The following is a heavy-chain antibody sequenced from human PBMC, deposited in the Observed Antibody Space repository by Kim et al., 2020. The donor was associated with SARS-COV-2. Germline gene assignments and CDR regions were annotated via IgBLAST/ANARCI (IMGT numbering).Heavy chain of an antibody. CDR3: ARVDCSSTSCYTGYYYYYGMDV. Sequence: SVKVSCKASGGTFSSYAISWVRQAPGQGLEWMGGIIPIFGTANYAQKFQGRVTITADESTSTAYMELSSLRSEDTAVYYCARVDCSSTSCYTGYYYYYGMDVWGQGTTVTVSS. CDR1: GGTFSSYA. J-gene: IGHJ6*02. V-gene: IGHV1-69*13. D-gene: IGHD2-2*02. CDR2: IIPIFGTA.